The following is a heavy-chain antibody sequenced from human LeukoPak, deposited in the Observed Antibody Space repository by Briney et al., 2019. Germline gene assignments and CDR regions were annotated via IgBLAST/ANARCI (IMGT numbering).Heavy chain of an antibody. CDR1: GFTFSNYW. D-gene: IGHD2-2*01. V-gene: IGHV3-7*01. CDR3: ARDPSPFSAHCDHTSCYDD. CDR2: INQDGSEK. Sequence: GGSLRLSCAASGFTFSNYWMSWVRQAPGKGLEWVADINQDGSEKYYVDSVKGRFTISRDNTKNSVYLQMNSLRAEDTAVYYCARDPSPFSAHCDHTSCYDDWGQGTLVTVSS. J-gene: IGHJ4*02.